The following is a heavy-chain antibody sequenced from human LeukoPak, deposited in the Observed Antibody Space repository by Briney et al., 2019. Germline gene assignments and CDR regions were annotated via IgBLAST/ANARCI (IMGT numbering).Heavy chain of an antibody. CDR2: TYYRSKWYN. J-gene: IGHJ3*02. D-gene: IGHD3-3*01. CDR1: GDSVSSNIAA. Sequence: SQTLSLTCAISGDSVSSNIAAWNWIRQSPSRGLEWLGRTYYRSKWYNDYAVSVKSRITINPDTSKNQFSLQLNSVTPEDTALYYCARGYTYYDFWSGYRPDAFDIWGQGTMVTVSS. V-gene: IGHV6-1*01. CDR3: ARGYTYYDFWSGYRPDAFDI.